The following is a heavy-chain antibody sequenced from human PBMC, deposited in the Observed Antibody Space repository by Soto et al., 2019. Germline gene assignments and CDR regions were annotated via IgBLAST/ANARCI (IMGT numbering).Heavy chain of an antibody. CDR3: ASFGVASMNWFDP. J-gene: IGHJ5*02. Sequence: QVQLQESGPGLAETLSLTCTVSGVSITSGDYYWNWIRQPPGKGLEWIGNIDYSGNTYYNPSLKSRVTISLATSKNQFSLKLRSVTAADTAVYYCASFGVASMNWFDPWGQGTLVTVSS. V-gene: IGHV4-30-4*01. CDR2: IDYSGNT. D-gene: IGHD3-3*01. CDR1: GVSITSGDYY.